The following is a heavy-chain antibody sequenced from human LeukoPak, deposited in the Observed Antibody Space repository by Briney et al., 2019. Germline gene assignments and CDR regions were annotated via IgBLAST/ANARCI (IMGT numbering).Heavy chain of an antibody. D-gene: IGHD1-26*01. CDR1: GYTFTGYY. Sequence: VPSVKVSCKASGYTFTGYYIHWVRQAPGQGLEWMGWMNPNSGNTGYAQKFQGRVTMNRNTSISTAYMELSSLRSEDTAVYYCARGKFYSGRPNWFDPWGQGTLVTVSS. V-gene: IGHV1-8*02. CDR2: MNPNSGNT. J-gene: IGHJ5*02. CDR3: ARGKFYSGRPNWFDP.